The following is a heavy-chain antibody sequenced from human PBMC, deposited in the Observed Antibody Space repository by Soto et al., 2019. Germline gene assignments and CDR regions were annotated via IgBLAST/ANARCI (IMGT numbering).Heavy chain of an antibody. CDR3: ARGLGTIVVVPAAKYFDY. D-gene: IGHD2-2*01. CDR2: INDSGST. CDR1: GGSFSGYY. J-gene: IGHJ4*02. Sequence: QVQLQQWGAGLLKPSETLSLTCAVYGGSFSGYYWSWIRQPPGKGLEWIGEINDSGSTNYNPSLKSRVTIPVDTSKNQFSLQLSSVTAADTAVYYCARGLGTIVVVPAAKYFDYWGQGTLVTVSS. V-gene: IGHV4-34*01.